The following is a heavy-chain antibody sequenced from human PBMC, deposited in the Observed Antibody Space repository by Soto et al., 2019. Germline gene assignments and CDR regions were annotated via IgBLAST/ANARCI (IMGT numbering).Heavy chain of an antibody. J-gene: IGHJ4*02. CDR2: IIDAGGRA. V-gene: IGHV3-23*01. D-gene: IGHD6-19*01. Sequence: EVQLLESGGGLVQPGGSLRLSCSASGFSFSNHAMSWVRQAPGKGLDWVSAIIDAGGRAYYAASVKGRFTISRDNYGNPFSLQMSSLRAEDTAVYYCARENMAQWLVEGYRDYWGQGTQVTVSS. CDR1: GFSFSNHA. CDR3: ARENMAQWLVEGYRDY.